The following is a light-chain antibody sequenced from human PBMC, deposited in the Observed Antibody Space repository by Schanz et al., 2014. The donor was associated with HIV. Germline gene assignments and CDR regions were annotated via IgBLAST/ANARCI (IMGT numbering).Light chain of an antibody. CDR3: QSYDSSLIGQYVI. Sequence: QSALTQPPSASGSPGQSVTISCTGTSSDVGAYKYVSWYQQHPGKAPKLMIFEVSERPSGVPDRFSGSKSGNTASLTITGLQSEDEADYFCQSYDSSLIGQYVIFGGGTKLTVL. CDR1: SSDVGAYKY. J-gene: IGLJ2*01. CDR2: EVS. V-gene: IGLV2-8*01.